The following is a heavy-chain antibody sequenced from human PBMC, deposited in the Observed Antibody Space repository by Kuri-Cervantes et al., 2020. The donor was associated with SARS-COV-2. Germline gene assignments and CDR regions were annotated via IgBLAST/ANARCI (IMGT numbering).Heavy chain of an antibody. D-gene: IGHD2-2*01. Sequence: LRLSCTVSGGSISSGDYYWSWIRQPPGKGLEWIGYIYYSGSTYYNPSLKSRVTISVDTSKNLFSLKLSSVTATDTAVYSCAKGWGGYCSSTSCYYYYYGMDVWGQGTTVTVSS. J-gene: IGHJ6*02. V-gene: IGHV4-30-4*01. CDR3: AKGWGGYCSSTSCYYYYYGMDV. CDR1: GGSISSGDYY. CDR2: IYYSGST.